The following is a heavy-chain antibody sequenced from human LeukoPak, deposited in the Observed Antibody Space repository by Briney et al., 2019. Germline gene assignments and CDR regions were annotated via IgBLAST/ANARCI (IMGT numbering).Heavy chain of an antibody. J-gene: IGHJ5*02. V-gene: IGHV1-18*01. CDR2: NSAYKGNT. CDR3: ASPRGSRGTYDFWSGYENYFDP. D-gene: IGHD3-3*01. CDR1: GYTFNSYG. Sequence: ASVKVSCKPSGYTFNSYGVSWVGQAPGQGAEGMGWNSAYKGNTNYAKKLQGRLTLTTDTSTSTVYMDLRILSSDATAIYYCASPRGSRGTYDFWSGYENYFDPWGQGTLVTVSS.